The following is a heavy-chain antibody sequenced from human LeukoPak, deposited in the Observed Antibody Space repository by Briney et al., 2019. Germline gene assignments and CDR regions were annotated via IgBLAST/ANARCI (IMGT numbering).Heavy chain of an antibody. CDR1: GGSISSYY. D-gene: IGHD1-26*01. V-gene: IGHV4-59*08. CDR2: IYYSGST. J-gene: IGHJ4*02. Sequence: SETLSLTRTVSGGSISSYYWSWIRQPPGKGLEWIGYIYYSGSTNYNPSLKSRVTISVDTSKNQFSLKLSSVTAADTAVYYCARHVDARVVGYYFDYWGQGTLVTVSS. CDR3: ARHVDARVVGYYFDY.